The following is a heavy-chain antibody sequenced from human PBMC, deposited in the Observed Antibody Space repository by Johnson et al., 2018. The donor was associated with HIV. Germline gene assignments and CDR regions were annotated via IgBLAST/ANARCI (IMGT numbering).Heavy chain of an antibody. D-gene: IGHD3-10*01. V-gene: IGHV3-7*05. CDR3: AMPSMVQGGPDAFDI. J-gene: IGHJ3*02. CDR1: GFTFSRYW. Sequence: VQLVESGGGLVQPGGSLRLSCAASGFTFSRYWMSWVRQAPGKGLEWVANIKQDGSAKYYVDSMTGRFTISRDNAKNSLYLQMNSLRAEDTAVYYCAMPSMVQGGPDAFDIWGQGTMVTVSS. CDR2: IKQDGSAK.